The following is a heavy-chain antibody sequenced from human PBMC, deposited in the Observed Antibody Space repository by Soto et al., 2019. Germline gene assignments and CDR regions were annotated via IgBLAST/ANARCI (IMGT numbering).Heavy chain of an antibody. V-gene: IGHV3-21*01. Sequence: EVQLVESGGGLVKPGGSLRLSCAASGFTFSSYSMNWVRQAPGKGLEWVSSISSSSSYIYYADSVKGRFTISRDNAKNSLYLQMNSLRAEDTAVYYCASQFITMIGVWGQGTTVTVSS. D-gene: IGHD3-22*01. CDR1: GFTFSSYS. CDR3: ASQFITMIGV. J-gene: IGHJ6*02. CDR2: ISSSSSYI.